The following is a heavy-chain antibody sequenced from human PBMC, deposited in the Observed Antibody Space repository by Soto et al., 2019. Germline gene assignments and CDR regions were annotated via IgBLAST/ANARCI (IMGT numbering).Heavy chain of an antibody. D-gene: IGHD2-21*01. CDR2: IHYNGST. J-gene: IGHJ4*02. V-gene: IGHV4-59*01. Sequence: SETLSLTCFVSGGSISSYHWSWIRQPPGMGLEWIGYIHYNGSTIYNPSLKSRVTMSVDTSKNQFSLTLRSVIAADTAVYYCASSAYCDYTTCYGGFDYWGQGPRVTVSS. CDR3: ASSAYCDYTTCYGGFDY. CDR1: GGSISSYH.